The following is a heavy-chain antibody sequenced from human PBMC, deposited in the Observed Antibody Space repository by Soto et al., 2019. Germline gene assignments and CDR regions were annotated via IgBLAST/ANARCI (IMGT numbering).Heavy chain of an antibody. CDR1: GYSFTSYW. CDR2: IYPGDSDT. D-gene: IGHD1-1*01. J-gene: IGHJ6*03. CDR3: ARLGTSTTGTTTYYYYYYMDV. V-gene: IGHV5-51*01. Sequence: GASLKISCKGSGYSFTSYWIGWVRQMPGKGLEWMGIIYPGDSDTRYSPSFQGQVTISADKSISTAYLQWSSLKASDTAMYYCARLGTSTTGTTTYYYYYYMDVWGKGTTVTVSS.